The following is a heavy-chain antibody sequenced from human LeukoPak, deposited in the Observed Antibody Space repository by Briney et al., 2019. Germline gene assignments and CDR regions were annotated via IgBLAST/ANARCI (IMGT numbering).Heavy chain of an antibody. CDR1: GYSFTSYW. J-gene: IGHJ3*02. Sequence: GESLKISCKGSGYSFTSYWIGWVRQMPGKGLEWMGIIYPGDSDTRYSPSFQGQVTISADKSISTAYLQWSSLKASDSAMYYCAVPYSTTYYYDSSGYSDAFDIWGQGTMVTVSS. CDR3: AVPYSTTYYYDSSGYSDAFDI. CDR2: IYPGDSDT. D-gene: IGHD3-22*01. V-gene: IGHV5-51*01.